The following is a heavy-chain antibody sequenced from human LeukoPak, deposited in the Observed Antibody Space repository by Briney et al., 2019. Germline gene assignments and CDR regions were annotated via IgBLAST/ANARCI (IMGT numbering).Heavy chain of an antibody. CDR3: ARASGTSSSWFDAFDI. V-gene: IGHV3-7*04. D-gene: IGHD6-13*01. CDR1: GFTFSSYW. Sequence: PGGSLRLSCVASGFTFSSYWMSWVRQAPGKGLEWVANIKQDGSEKYYVDSVKGRFTISRDNAKNSLYLQMNSLRAEDTAVYYCARASGTSSSWFDAFDIWGQGTMVTVSS. J-gene: IGHJ3*02. CDR2: IKQDGSEK.